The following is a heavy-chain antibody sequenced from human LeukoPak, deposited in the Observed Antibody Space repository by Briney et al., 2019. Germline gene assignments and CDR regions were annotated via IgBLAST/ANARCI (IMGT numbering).Heavy chain of an antibody. J-gene: IGHJ5*02. CDR3: AKEVTTVNTPWFDP. D-gene: IGHD4-17*01. Sequence: GGSLRLSCAASGFTFSSYSMNWVRQAPGKGLEWVSSISSSSSYIYYAYSVKGRFTFSRDNSRDTLYLQMNSLRADDTAVYYCAKEVTTVNTPWFDPWGQGTLVTVYS. CDR2: ISSSSSYI. V-gene: IGHV3-21*04. CDR1: GFTFSSYS.